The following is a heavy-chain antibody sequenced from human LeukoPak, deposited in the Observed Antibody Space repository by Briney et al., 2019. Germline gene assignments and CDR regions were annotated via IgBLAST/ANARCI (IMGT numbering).Heavy chain of an antibody. D-gene: IGHD6-13*01. CDR1: GFTFSNYW. CDR2: IKYDGSEK. V-gene: IGHV3-7*01. J-gene: IGHJ4*02. Sequence: GSLRLSCAASGFTFSNYWMSWVRQAPGKGLEWVANIKYDGSEKYYVDSVKGRFTISRDNAKSSLYLQMNSLRTEDTAVYYCARDWIPAGPSGGQGTLVTVSS. CDR3: ARDWIPAGPS.